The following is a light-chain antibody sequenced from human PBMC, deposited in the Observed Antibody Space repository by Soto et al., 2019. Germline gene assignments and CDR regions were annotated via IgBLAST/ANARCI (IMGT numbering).Light chain of an antibody. Sequence: QSALTQPASVSGSPGQSITISCTGTSSDVGSYNLVSWYQQHPGKAPKLMIYEGSKRPSGVSNRFSGSKSCNTASLTSSGLQDEDEADYYCCSYAGSSTYVFGTGTKLTVL. J-gene: IGLJ1*01. CDR3: CSYAGSSTYV. CDR2: EGS. CDR1: SSDVGSYNL. V-gene: IGLV2-23*01.